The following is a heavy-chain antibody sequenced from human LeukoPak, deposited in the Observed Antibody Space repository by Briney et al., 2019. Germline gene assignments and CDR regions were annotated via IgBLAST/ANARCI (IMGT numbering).Heavy chain of an antibody. V-gene: IGHV4-39*07. D-gene: IGHD6-13*01. CDR1: GGSISSHLYY. CDR2: LHYSGTT. Sequence: SETLSLTCNVSGGSISSHLYYWGWIRQPPGKGLEWIGSLHYSGTTYYNPSLKSRVTISVDTSKNQFSLKLSSVTAADTAVYYCARDHEQQLVFDYWGQGTLVTVSS. J-gene: IGHJ4*02. CDR3: ARDHEQQLVFDY.